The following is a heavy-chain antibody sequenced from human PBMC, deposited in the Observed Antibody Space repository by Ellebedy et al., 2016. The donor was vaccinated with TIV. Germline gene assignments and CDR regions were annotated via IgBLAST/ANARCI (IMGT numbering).Heavy chain of an antibody. J-gene: IGHJ3*02. CDR3: ARTVADPRTMIVVVGAFDI. V-gene: IGHV4-59*08. Sequence: MPSETLSLTCSVSRGSISSYYWSWIRQPPGKGLEWIGYIYYSGSTYYNPSLKSRVTISVDTSKNQFSLKLSSVTAADTAVYYCARTVADPRTMIVVVGAFDIWGQGTMVTVSS. CDR1: RGSISSYY. CDR2: IYYSGST. D-gene: IGHD3-22*01.